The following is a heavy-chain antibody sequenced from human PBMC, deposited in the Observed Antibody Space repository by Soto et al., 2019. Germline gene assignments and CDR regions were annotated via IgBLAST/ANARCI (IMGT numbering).Heavy chain of an antibody. CDR1: GFIFSSYG. Sequence: QVQLVESGGGVVRPGRSLRLSCATSGFIFSSYGLHWVRQAPGKGLEWVAVIWYDGSKEYYVDSVKGRFTISRDNSKNTLYLQMNSLRAEDTAVYYCARETGGPLYGMDVWGQGTTVTVSS. V-gene: IGHV3-33*01. CDR3: ARETGGPLYGMDV. J-gene: IGHJ6*02. CDR2: IWYDGSKE. D-gene: IGHD7-27*01.